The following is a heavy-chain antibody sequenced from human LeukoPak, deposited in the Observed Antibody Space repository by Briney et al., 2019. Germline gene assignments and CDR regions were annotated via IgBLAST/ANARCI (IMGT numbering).Heavy chain of an antibody. CDR1: GFTFSSYS. J-gene: IGHJ6*04. V-gene: IGHV3-21*04. CDR2: ISSSSSYI. D-gene: IGHD3-10*01. Sequence: GGSLRLSCAASGFTFSSYSMNWVRQAPGKGLEWVSSISSSSSYIYYADSVKCRFTISRDNAKNSLYLQMNSLRAEDTAVYYCATGLWFGKYLDVWGKGTTVTISS. CDR3: ATGLWFGKYLDV.